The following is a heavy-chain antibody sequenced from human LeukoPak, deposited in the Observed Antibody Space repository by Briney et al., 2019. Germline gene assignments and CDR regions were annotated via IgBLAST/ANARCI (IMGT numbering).Heavy chain of an antibody. J-gene: IGHJ5*02. CDR2: MNPSSGNT. V-gene: IGHV1-8*01. Sequence: ASVKVSCKASGYTFTSYDINWVRQATGQGLEWMGWMNPSSGNTGYAQKFQGRVTMTRNTSISTAYMELSSLRSEDTAVYYCARATGTTNWFDPWGQGTLVTVSS. D-gene: IGHD1-7*01. CDR1: GYTFTSYD. CDR3: ARATGTTNWFDP.